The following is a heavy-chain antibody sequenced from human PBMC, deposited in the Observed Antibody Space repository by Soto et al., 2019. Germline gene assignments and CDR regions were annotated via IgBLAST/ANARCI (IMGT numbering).Heavy chain of an antibody. CDR1: GGSVSSTSYY. CDR3: ARIVGIRNSIGQRYYFDY. V-gene: IGHV4-39*01. J-gene: IGHJ4*02. CDR2: IYYSGST. D-gene: IGHD6-19*01. Sequence: QLQLQESGPGLVKPSETLSLTCTVSGGSVSSTSYYWGWIRQPPGKGLEWIGSIYYSGSTYYNPSLKSRVIISVDTSKNQFSLKLSSVTAADTAVYYCARIVGIRNSIGQRYYFDYWGQGTLVTVSS.